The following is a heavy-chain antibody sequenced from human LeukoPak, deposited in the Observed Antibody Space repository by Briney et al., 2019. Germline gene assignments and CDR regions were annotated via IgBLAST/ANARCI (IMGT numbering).Heavy chain of an antibody. J-gene: IGHJ2*01. D-gene: IGHD2-21*02. CDR3: ARDKEYCGGDCSYWYFDL. CDR2: IYSSGST. V-gene: IGHV4-4*07. CDR1: RGSINNYY. Sequence: SETPSLTCTVSRGSINNYYWSWIRQPAGKGLEWIGRIYSSGSTNYNPSLKSRVTVSVDTSMNQFSLKLSSVTAADTAVYYCARDKEYCGGDCSYWYFDLWGRGTAVTVSS.